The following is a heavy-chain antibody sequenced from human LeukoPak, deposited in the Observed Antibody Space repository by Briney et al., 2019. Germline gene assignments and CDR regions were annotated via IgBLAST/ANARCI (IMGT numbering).Heavy chain of an antibody. Sequence: ASVKVSCKASGYTFTGYYMHWVRQAPRQGLEWMGWINPNSGGTNYAQKFQGRVTMTRDTSISTAYMELSRLRSDDTAVYYCARGGRRITMVRGVMGCDYWGQGTLVTVSS. J-gene: IGHJ4*02. CDR2: INPNSGGT. CDR1: GYTFTGYY. V-gene: IGHV1-2*02. D-gene: IGHD3-10*01. CDR3: ARGGRRITMVRGVMGCDY.